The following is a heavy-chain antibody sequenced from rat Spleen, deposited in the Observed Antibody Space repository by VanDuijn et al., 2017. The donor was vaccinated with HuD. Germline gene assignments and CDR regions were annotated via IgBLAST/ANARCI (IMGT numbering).Heavy chain of an antibody. CDR1: GFTFTDFF. CDR3: ARGKAYYYSRAIWYYFNS. V-gene: IGHV5-29*01. J-gene: IGHJ2*01. D-gene: IGHD1-2*01. CDR2: ISSDGART. Sequence: EVQLVESDGGLVQPGRSLKLSCAASGFTFTDFFMAWVRQAPTMGLEWVATISSDGARTYYRYSVRCRFTISSVNAKSTLYLQMDSLRSEDTATYYCARGKAYYYSRAIWYYFNSWGQGVMVTVSS.